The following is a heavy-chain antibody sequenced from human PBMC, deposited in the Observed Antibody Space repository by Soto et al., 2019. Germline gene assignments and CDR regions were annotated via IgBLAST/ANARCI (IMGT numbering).Heavy chain of an antibody. CDR3: ARWGPKVPAASGGWFDP. CDR1: GGSFSGYY. CDR2: INHSGST. J-gene: IGHJ5*02. Sequence: SETLSLTCAVYGGSFSGYYWSWIRQPPGKGLEWIGEINHSGSTNYNPSLKSRVTISVDTSKNQFSLKLSSVTAADTAVYYCARWGPKVPAASGGWFDPWGQGTLVTVSS. D-gene: IGHD2-2*01. V-gene: IGHV4-34*01.